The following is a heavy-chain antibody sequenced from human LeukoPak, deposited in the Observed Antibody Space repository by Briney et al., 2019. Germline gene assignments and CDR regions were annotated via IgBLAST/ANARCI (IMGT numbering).Heavy chain of an antibody. V-gene: IGHV1-69*13. CDR1: GGTFSSYA. CDR2: IIPIFGTA. D-gene: IGHD3-22*01. CDR3: ASLFSSGPLGGP. J-gene: IGHJ5*02. Sequence: SVKVSCKASGGTFSSYAISWVRQAPGQGLEWMGGIIPIFGTANYAQKFQGRVTITADESTSTAYMELSSLRSEDTAVYYCASLFSSGPLGGPWGQGTLVTVSS.